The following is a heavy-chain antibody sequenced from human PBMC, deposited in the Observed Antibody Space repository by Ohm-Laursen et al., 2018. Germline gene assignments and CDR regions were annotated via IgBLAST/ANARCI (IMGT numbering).Heavy chain of an antibody. J-gene: IGHJ3*02. Sequence: SDTLSLTCPVSSVSISSYYWTWIRQPPGKGLEWIGYIYYSGSTNYSPSLRSRVTISLDTSKNQFSLKLSSVTAADTAVYYCARELAYYDSSGLDAFDIWGQGTMVTVSS. V-gene: IGHV4-59*01. CDR3: ARELAYYDSSGLDAFDI. D-gene: IGHD3-22*01. CDR1: SVSISSYY. CDR2: IYYSGST.